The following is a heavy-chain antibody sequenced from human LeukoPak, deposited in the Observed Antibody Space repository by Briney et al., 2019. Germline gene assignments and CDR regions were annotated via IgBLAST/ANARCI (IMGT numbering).Heavy chain of an antibody. Sequence: GGPLRLSCAASGFTFSSYSMNWVRQAPGKGLEWVSSISSSSSYIYYADSVKGRFTISRDNAKISLYLQMDSLRAEDTAEYYCARHYYDSGGYYCAFDIWGRGAMVTVSS. CDR2: ISSSSSYI. CDR1: GFTFSSYS. J-gene: IGHJ3*02. CDR3: ARHYYDSGGYYCAFDI. V-gene: IGHV3-21*04. D-gene: IGHD3-22*01.